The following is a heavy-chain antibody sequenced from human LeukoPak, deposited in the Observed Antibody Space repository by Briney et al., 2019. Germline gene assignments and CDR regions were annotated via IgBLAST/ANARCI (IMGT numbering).Heavy chain of an antibody. Sequence: GGSPRLSCAASGFTVSSNYMNWVRQAPGKGLEWVSVIYSGGSTYYADSVKGRFTISRDNSKNTLYLQMNSLRAEDTAVYYCASPGVTFGGVIGSDYWGQGTLVTVSS. V-gene: IGHV3-66*01. D-gene: IGHD3-16*02. J-gene: IGHJ4*02. CDR1: GFTVSSNY. CDR3: ASPGVTFGGVIGSDY. CDR2: IYSGGST.